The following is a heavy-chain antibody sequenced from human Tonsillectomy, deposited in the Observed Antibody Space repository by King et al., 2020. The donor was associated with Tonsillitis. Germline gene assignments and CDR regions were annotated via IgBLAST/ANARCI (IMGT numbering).Heavy chain of an antibody. CDR3: AKDPPITMVRGVIISDDAFAI. J-gene: IGHJ3*02. CDR2: IIGSAGRT. V-gene: IGHV3-23*04. D-gene: IGHD3-10*01. CDR1: GFTFSSYA. Sequence: VQLVESGGGLVQPGGSLRLSCAASGFTFSSYAMSWVRQAPGKGLEWVSGIIGSAGRTYYADSVKGRFTISRDNSKNTLYLQMNSQRAEDTAVYYCAKDPPITMVRGVIISDDAFAIWGQGTMVTVSS.